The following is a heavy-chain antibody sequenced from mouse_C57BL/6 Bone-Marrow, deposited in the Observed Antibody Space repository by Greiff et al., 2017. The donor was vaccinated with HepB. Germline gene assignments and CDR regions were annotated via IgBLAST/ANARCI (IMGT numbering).Heavy chain of an antibody. V-gene: IGHV1-37*01. D-gene: IGHD2-4*01. CDR3: ARSGNYDVNYFDY. CDR2: INPYNGDT. J-gene: IGHJ2*01. CDR1: GYSFTGYF. Sequence: VHVKQSGPELVKPGASVKISCKASGYSFTGYFMNWVKQSHGKSLEWIGRINPYNGDTFYNQKFNGKATLTVDKSSSTAHMEIPSLTSEDFAVYYCARSGNYDVNYFDYWGQGTTLTVSS.